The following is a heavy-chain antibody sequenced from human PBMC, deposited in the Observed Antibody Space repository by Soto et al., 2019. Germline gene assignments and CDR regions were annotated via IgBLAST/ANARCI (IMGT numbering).Heavy chain of an antibody. J-gene: IGHJ5*02. V-gene: IGHV4-30-4*01. CDR1: GGSISSSNW. CDR2: IYYSGST. Sequence: SETLSLTCAVSGGSISSSNWCSWVRQPPGKGLEWIGYIYYSGSTYYNPSLKSRVTISVDTSKNQFSLKLSSVTAADTAVYYCARLAAGTGLGWFDPWGQGTLVTVSS. CDR3: ARLAAGTGLGWFDP. D-gene: IGHD6-13*01.